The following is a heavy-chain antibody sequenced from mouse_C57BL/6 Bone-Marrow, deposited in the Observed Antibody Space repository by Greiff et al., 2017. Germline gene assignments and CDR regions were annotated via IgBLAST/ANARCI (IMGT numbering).Heavy chain of an antibody. CDR1: GYTFTGYW. D-gene: IGHD2-10*01. Sequence: VQLQQSGAELMKPGASVKLSCKATGYTFTGYWIEWVKQRPGHGLEWIGEILPGSGSTNYNEKFKGKATFTADPSSNTAYMQLSSLTTEDSAIYYCARRGLRLLSEDWFAYWGQGTLVTVSA. CDR3: ARRGLRLLSEDWFAY. J-gene: IGHJ3*01. V-gene: IGHV1-9*01. CDR2: ILPGSGST.